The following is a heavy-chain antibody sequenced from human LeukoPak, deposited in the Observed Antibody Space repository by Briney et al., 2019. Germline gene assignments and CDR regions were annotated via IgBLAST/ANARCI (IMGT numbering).Heavy chain of an antibody. D-gene: IGHD4-23*01. CDR1: GYTFTGYY. Sequence: AAVKVSCKASGYTFTGYYIHWVRQAPGQGLEWIGIINPRGCSTNYAQKFQGRVTMTRETSTSTVYMELSSLRSEDAAVYYCTRESGPGTDSGGNTLGGDFDYWGQGTLVTVSS. J-gene: IGHJ4*02. CDR3: TRESGPGTDSGGNTLGGDFDY. CDR2: INPRGCST. V-gene: IGHV1-46*01.